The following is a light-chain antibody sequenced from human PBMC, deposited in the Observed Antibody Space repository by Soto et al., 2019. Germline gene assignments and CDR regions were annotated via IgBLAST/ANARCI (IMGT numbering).Light chain of an antibody. CDR3: QQRSNWPIT. CDR1: QSVSSY. J-gene: IGKJ5*01. Sequence: EIVFAQSPATPSLSPGGRANLSFRASQSVSSYLAWYQQNTGQAPRLLIYDASNRATGITDRFSGSGYGTDLTLNISSLQPEDFAVYYGQQRSNWPITFGQGTRLEIK. CDR2: DAS. V-gene: IGKV3-11*01.